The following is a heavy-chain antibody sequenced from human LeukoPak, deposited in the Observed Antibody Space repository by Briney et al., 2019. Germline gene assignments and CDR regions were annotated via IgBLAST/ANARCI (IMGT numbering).Heavy chain of an antibody. J-gene: IGHJ3*02. D-gene: IGHD1-1*01. CDR2: IYYSGST. Sequence: SETLSLTCTVSGGSISSSTYYWGWIRQPPGKGLEWIGNIYYSGSTYSNPSLKSRVTISVDTSKNQFSLKLSSVTAADTAVYYCASRYFLDDAFDIWGQGTMVTVSS. CDR3: ASRYFLDDAFDI. V-gene: IGHV4-39*01. CDR1: GGSISSSTYY.